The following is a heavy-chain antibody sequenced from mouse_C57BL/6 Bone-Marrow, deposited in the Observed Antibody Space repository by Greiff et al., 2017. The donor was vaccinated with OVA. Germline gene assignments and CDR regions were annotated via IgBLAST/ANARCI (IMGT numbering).Heavy chain of an antibody. CDR2: ISYSGST. J-gene: IGHJ1*03. Sequence: EVQLKESGPGLAKPSQTLSLTCSVTGYSITSDYWNWIRKFPGNKLEYMGYISYSGSTYYNPSLKSRISITRDTSKNQYYLQLNSVTTEDTATYYCARLTYYYGSSYDWHFDVWGTGTTVTVSS. CDR1: GYSITSDY. V-gene: IGHV3-8*01. CDR3: ARLTYYYGSSYDWHFDV. D-gene: IGHD1-1*01.